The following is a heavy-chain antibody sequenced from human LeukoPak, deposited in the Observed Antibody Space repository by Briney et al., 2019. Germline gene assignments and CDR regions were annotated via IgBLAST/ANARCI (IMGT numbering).Heavy chain of an antibody. D-gene: IGHD1-26*01. V-gene: IGHV4-39*01. J-gene: IGHJ4*02. Sequence: SETLSLTCTVSGGSISSSSYYWGWIRQPPGKGLEWIGSIYYSGSTYYNPSLKSRVTISVDTSKNQFSLKLSSVTAADTAAYYCARHEGGSYPDYFDYWGQGTLVTVSS. CDR1: GGSISSSSYY. CDR3: ARHEGGSYPDYFDY. CDR2: IYYSGST.